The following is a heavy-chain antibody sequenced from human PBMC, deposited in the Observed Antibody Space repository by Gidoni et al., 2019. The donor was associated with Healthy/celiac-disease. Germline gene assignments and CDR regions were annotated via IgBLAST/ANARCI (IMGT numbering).Heavy chain of an antibody. J-gene: IGHJ4*02. CDR2: IYYSGST. CDR3: ARGLEWLETYYFDY. V-gene: IGHV4-31*03. D-gene: IGHD3-3*01. CDR1: GGSISSGGYY. Sequence: QVQLQESGPGLGKPSKTLSLTCTVSGGSISSGGYYWSWIRQHPGKGLEWIGYIYYSGSTYYNPSLKSRVTISVDTSKNQFSLKLSSVTAADTAVYYCARGLEWLETYYFDYWGQGTLVTVSS.